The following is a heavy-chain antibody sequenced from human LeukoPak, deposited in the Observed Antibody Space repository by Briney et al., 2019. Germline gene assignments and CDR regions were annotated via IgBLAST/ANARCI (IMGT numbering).Heavy chain of an antibody. Sequence: SQTLSLTCAISGDSVSNNRPAWNWIRQSPSRGLEWLGRTYYRSTWYNDYAVSVKSRITINPDTSKNQFSLHLNSVTPEDTAVYYCAREVIAAAGPFDYWGQGTLVTVSS. J-gene: IGHJ4*02. CDR1: GDSVSNNRPA. CDR2: TYYRSTWYN. CDR3: AREVIAAAGPFDY. V-gene: IGHV6-1*01. D-gene: IGHD6-13*01.